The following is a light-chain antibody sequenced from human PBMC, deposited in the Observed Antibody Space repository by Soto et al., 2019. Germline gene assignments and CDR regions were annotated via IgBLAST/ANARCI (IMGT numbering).Light chain of an antibody. Sequence: EIVLTQSPGTLSLSPEERATLSCRASQSVSSCYLAWYQQKPGQAPRLLIYGASSRATGIPDRFSGSGSGTDFTLTISRLEPEDFAVYYCQLYGSSPLTFGGGTKVEIK. CDR3: QLYGSSPLT. J-gene: IGKJ4*01. CDR1: QSVSSCY. V-gene: IGKV3-20*01. CDR2: GAS.